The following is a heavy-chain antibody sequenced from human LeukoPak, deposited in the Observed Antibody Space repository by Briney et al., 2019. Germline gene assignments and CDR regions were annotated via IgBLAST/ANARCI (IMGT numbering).Heavy chain of an antibody. J-gene: IGHJ4*02. CDR2: ISGSDGTT. CDR3: AKAANYYDSSGYLIPFDY. CDR1: GFRFSKFA. V-gene: IGHV3-23*01. Sequence: GGSLRVSCAASGFRFSKFAMSWVRQAPGKGLHWVASISGSDGTTYYPESVKGRFTISRDNSKNILYLDLNSLTAEDTAVYFCAKAANYYDSSGYLIPFDYWGQGILVTVAS. D-gene: IGHD3-22*01.